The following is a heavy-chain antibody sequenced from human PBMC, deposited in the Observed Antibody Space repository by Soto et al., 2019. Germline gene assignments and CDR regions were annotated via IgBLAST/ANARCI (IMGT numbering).Heavy chain of an antibody. CDR1: GFTFSIYA. D-gene: IGHD2-15*01. V-gene: IGHV3-30-3*01. CDR3: SRGDREDTAVVIGARPGEYGMDV. J-gene: IGHJ6*02. Sequence: QVQLVESGGGVVQPGRSVRLSCAASGFTFSIYAMHWVRQAPGKGLEWVAVISYDGARKAYANSVKGRFTISRDTSKNTLYLQMNSLRVEDTAAYYCSRGDREDTAVVIGARPGEYGMDVWGRGTTVTVSS. CDR2: ISYDGARK.